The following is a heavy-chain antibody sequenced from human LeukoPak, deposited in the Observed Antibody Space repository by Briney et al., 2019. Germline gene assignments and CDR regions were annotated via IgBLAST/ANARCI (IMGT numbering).Heavy chain of an antibody. D-gene: IGHD3-10*01. CDR2: INHSGST. CDR3: ASTNVLLWFGELSKTAYFDY. Sequence: SETLSLTCAVYGGSFSGYYWSWIRQPPGKGLEWIGEINHSGSTNYNPSLKSRVTISVDKSKNQFSLKLGSVTAADTAVYYCASTNVLLWFGELSKTAYFDYWGQGTLVTVSS. CDR1: GGSFSGYY. V-gene: IGHV4-34*01. J-gene: IGHJ4*02.